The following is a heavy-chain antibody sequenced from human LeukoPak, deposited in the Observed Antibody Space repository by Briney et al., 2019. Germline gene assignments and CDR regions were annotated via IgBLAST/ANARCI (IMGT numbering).Heavy chain of an antibody. V-gene: IGHV1-69*02. D-gene: IGHD2-2*01. J-gene: IGHJ6*02. CDR1: GYTFTGHY. CDR3: ASTIIVVPAAHAYYGMDV. Sequence: ASVKVSCKASGYTFTGHYMHWVRQAPGQGLEWMGRIIPILGIANYAQKFQGRVTITADKSTSTAYMELSSLRSEDTAVYYCASTIIVVPAAHAYYGMDVWGQGTTVTVSS. CDR2: IIPILGIA.